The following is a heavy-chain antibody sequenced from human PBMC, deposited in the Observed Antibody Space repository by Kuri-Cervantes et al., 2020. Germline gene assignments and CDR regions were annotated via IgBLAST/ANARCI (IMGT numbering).Heavy chain of an antibody. D-gene: IGHD6-19*01. CDR3: ARDEYSSGWYSDY. V-gene: IGHV4-39*07. CDR1: GGSISSGDYY. CDR2: IYHSGST. J-gene: IGHJ4*02. Sequence: GSLRLSCTVSGGSISSGDYYWGWIRQPPGKGLEWIGSIYHSGSTYFNPSLKSRVTISVDTSKNQFSLKLGSVTAADTAVYYCARDEYSSGWYSDYWGQGTLVTVSS.